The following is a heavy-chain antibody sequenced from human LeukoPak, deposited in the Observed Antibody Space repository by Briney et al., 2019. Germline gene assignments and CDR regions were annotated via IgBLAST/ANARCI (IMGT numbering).Heavy chain of an antibody. CDR1: GGTFDNSA. CDR2: IIPILNIP. D-gene: IGHD1-1*01. Sequence: ASVKVSCRASGGTFDNSAINWVRQAPGQGLEWMGRIIPILNIPNYAQKLQGRVTIAADKSTSTAYMELSSLRSDDTAVYYCAREKMEVGYYGLDVWGQGTTVTVSS. V-gene: IGHV1-69*04. J-gene: IGHJ6*02. CDR3: AREKMEVGYYGLDV.